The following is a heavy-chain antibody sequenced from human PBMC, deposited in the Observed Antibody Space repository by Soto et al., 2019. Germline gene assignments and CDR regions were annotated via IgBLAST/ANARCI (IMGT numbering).Heavy chain of an antibody. CDR1: GFTFSNYG. J-gene: IGHJ6*02. V-gene: IGHV3-30*18. CDR2: VSYDGDNK. CDR3: AKAPGSRLPGYYYGMDV. Sequence: SLSLSCGASGFTFSNYGMHWVRQAPGNGLEWVAVVSYDGDNKYYADSVKGRFTISRDNSKNILYLQMNSLRPEDTAVYSCAKAPGSRLPGYYYGMDVWGQGTAVTVSS. D-gene: IGHD3-10*01.